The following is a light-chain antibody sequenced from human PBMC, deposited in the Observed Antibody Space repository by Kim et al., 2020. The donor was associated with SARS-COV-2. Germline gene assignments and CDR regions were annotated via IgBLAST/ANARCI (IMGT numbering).Light chain of an antibody. CDR3: LSYTSNSASM. CDR2: DVN. J-gene: IGLJ3*02. Sequence: GQWITISWTGTSSDSGGYNFVAWFQQHPGRAPKLMISDVNKRPSGVSNRFSGSKSGNTAYLTISGLQAEDEADYYCLSYTSNSASMFGGGTQLTVL. V-gene: IGLV2-14*03. CDR1: SSDSGGYNF.